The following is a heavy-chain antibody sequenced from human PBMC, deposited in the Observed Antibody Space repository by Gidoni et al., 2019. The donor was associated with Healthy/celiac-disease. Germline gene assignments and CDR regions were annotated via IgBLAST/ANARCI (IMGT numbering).Heavy chain of an antibody. D-gene: IGHD1-26*01. Sequence: QVQPVQSGAEVKKPGSSVKVSCKASGGTVSSYAISWVRQAPGQGLEWMGGIIPSLGTAHYAQKFQGRVTITADKSTSTAYMELSSLRSEDTAVYYCARVGIVAPYAVDIWGQGTMVTVSS. CDR3: ARVGIVAPYAVDI. V-gene: IGHV1-69*06. CDR1: GGTVSSYA. CDR2: IIPSLGTA. J-gene: IGHJ3*02.